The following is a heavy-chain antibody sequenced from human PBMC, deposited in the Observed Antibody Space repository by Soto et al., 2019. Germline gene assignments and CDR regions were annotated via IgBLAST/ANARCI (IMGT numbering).Heavy chain of an antibody. Sequence: GGSLRLSCAASGFTFSNYGMHWVRQAPGKGLEWVAVIWYDGSNKYYADSVKGRFTISRDNSKNTLYLQMNSLRAEDTAVYYCARGFGGPSESIAARPGGYWGQGTLVTVSS. J-gene: IGHJ4*02. CDR2: IWYDGSNK. CDR1: GFTFSNYG. D-gene: IGHD6-6*01. CDR3: ARGFGGPSESIAARPGGY. V-gene: IGHV3-33*01.